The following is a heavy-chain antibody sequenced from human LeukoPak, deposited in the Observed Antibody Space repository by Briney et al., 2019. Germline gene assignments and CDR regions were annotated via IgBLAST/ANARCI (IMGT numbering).Heavy chain of an antibody. V-gene: IGHV4-30-4*08. J-gene: IGHJ6*02. Sequence: KPSETLSLTCTVSGGSISSGDYSWSWIRQPPGKGLEWIGYIYYSGSTCYNPSLKSRVTISVDTSKNQFSLKLSSVTAADTAVYYCARVLESMVRGVIISYYYYGMDVWGQGTTVTVSS. D-gene: IGHD3-10*01. CDR2: IYYSGST. CDR1: GGSISSGDYS. CDR3: ARVLESMVRGVIISYYYYGMDV.